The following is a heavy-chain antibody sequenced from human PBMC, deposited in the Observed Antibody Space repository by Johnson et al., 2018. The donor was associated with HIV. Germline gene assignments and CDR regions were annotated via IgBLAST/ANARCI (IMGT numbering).Heavy chain of an antibody. CDR2: ASGSGGPT. D-gene: IGHD1-26*01. Sequence: VQLVESGGGLVQPGGSLRLSCAASGFTFSSYAVSWVRQAPGKGLEWVSGASGSGGPTYSADSVKGRSTNSRDNSKNTLYLQMNSLRAEDTAVYYCAKDRGYSGSPPDAFDIWGQGTMVTVSS. J-gene: IGHJ3*02. V-gene: IGHV3-23*04. CDR3: AKDRGYSGSPPDAFDI. CDR1: GFTFSSYA.